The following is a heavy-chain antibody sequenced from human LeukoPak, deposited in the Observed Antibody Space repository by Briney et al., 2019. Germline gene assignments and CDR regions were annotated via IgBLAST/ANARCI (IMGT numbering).Heavy chain of an antibody. CDR3: AHLRWLQSETNNWFDP. CDR1: GFSLSTSGVG. Sequence: SGPTLVKPTQTLTLTCTFSGFSLSTSGVGVGWIRQPPGKALEWLALIYWDDDKRYSPSLKSRLTITKDTSKNQVVLTMTNMDPVDTATYYCAHLRWLQSETNNWFDPWGQGTLVTVSS. J-gene: IGHJ5*02. CDR2: IYWDDDK. D-gene: IGHD5-24*01. V-gene: IGHV2-5*02.